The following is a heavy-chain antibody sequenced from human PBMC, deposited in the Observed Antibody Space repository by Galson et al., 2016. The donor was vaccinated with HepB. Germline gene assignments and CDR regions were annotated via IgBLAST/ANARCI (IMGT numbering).Heavy chain of an antibody. J-gene: IGHJ3*01. CDR2: IFHSGST. Sequence: TLSLTCTVSGGSISSGGFSWSWIRQPPGKGLEWIGYIFHSGSTNYNPSLKSRVTMSVDRSKNQFSLKLSSVTAAGTAVYFCARVYNTDAFDVWGQGTMVTVSS. D-gene: IGHD1-14*01. V-gene: IGHV4-30-2*01. CDR1: GGSISSGGFS. CDR3: ARVYNTDAFDV.